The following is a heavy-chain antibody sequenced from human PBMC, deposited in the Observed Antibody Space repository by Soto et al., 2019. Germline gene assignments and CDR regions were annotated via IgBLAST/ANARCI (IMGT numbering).Heavy chain of an antibody. CDR3: VREGRGSFDF. CDR1: GLIFTNYA. Sequence: VSLRLACAASGLIFTNYAMHWVRQAPGKGLEWVSVIGGRGTGAYCADSVQGRFTISRDNSKNTLSLQMSSLTADDTAIYYCVREGRGSFDFWRRGTMVTVSS. J-gene: IGHJ3*01. V-gene: IGHV3-23*01. CDR2: IGGRGTGA. D-gene: IGHD5-12*01.